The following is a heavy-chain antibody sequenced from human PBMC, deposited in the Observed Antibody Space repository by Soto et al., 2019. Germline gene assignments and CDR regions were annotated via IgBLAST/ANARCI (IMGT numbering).Heavy chain of an antibody. Sequence: SQTLSLTCAISGDSVSSNTAAWNWIRQSPSRGLEWLGRTYYRSKWNNDYALSVKSRIIINPDTSKNQFSLQLNSVTPEDTAVYYCVRQHSTSVDYYGLDVWGQGTTVTVS. V-gene: IGHV6-1*01. CDR3: VRQHSTSVDYYGLDV. J-gene: IGHJ6*02. D-gene: IGHD2-2*01. CDR1: GDSVSSNTAA. CDR2: TYYRSKWNN.